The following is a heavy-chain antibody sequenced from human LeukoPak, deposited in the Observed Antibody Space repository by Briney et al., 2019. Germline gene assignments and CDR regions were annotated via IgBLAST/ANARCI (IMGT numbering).Heavy chain of an antibody. J-gene: IGHJ6*03. Sequence: SETLSLTCAVYGGSFSGYYWSWIRQPPGKGLEWIGEINHSGSTNYNPSLKSRVTISVDTSKNQFSLKLSSVTAADTAVYHCARGGGYCSSTSCLYYYYYMDVWGKGTTVTVSS. CDR2: INHSGST. CDR3: ARGGGYCSSTSCLYYYYYMDV. D-gene: IGHD2-2*01. V-gene: IGHV4-34*01. CDR1: GGSFSGYY.